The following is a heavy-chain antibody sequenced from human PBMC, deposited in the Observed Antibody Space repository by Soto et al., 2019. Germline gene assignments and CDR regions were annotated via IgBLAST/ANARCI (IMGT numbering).Heavy chain of an antibody. CDR1: GYTFTSYD. J-gene: IGHJ6*03. CDR3: ARGEGSSSSGFGVYYYYYMDV. V-gene: IGHV1-8*01. CDR2: MNPNSGNT. Sequence: ASVKVSCKASGYTFTSYDINWVRQAAGQGLEWMGWMNPNSGNTGYAQKFQGRVTMTRNTSISTAYMELSSLRSEDTAVYYCARGEGSSSSGFGVYYYYYMDVWGKGTTVTVSS. D-gene: IGHD6-6*01.